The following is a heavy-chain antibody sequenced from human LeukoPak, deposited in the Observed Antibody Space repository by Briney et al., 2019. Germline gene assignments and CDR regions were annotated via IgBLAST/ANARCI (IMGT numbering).Heavy chain of an antibody. D-gene: IGHD6-13*01. V-gene: IGHV4-34*01. CDR2: INHSGST. Sequence: SETLSLTCTVSGGSISTYYWSWIRQPPGKGLEWIGEINHSGSTNYNPSLKSRVTISVDTSKNQFSLKLSSVTAADTAVYYCARVPGPIAAAGIYAFDIWGQGTMVTVSS. J-gene: IGHJ3*02. CDR3: ARVPGPIAAAGIYAFDI. CDR1: GGSISTYY.